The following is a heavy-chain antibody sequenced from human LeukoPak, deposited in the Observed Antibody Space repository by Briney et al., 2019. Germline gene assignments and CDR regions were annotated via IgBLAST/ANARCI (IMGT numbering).Heavy chain of an antibody. V-gene: IGHV3-23*01. CDR2: ISGSGGST. D-gene: IGHD6-13*01. CDR1: GFTFSSYA. J-gene: IGHJ4*02. Sequence: RSGGSLRLSCAASGFTFSSYAMSWVRQAPGKGLEWVSAISGSGGSTYYADSVKGRFTISRDNSKNSLYLQMNSLRAEDTALYYCAKALSSSRDGSFDYWGQGTLVTVSS. CDR3: AKALSSSRDGSFDY.